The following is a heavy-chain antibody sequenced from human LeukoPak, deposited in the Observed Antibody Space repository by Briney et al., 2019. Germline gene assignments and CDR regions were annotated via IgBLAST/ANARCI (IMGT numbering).Heavy chain of an antibody. Sequence: GGSLRLSCAASGFTFSSYWMHWVRQAPGKGPVWVSRINNDGSGATYADSVKGRFTISRDDAKNTLYLQMNSLRAEDTAVYYCVRGGESTWSWGQGTLVTVSS. J-gene: IGHJ5*02. CDR3: VRGGESTWS. D-gene: IGHD2-15*01. V-gene: IGHV3-74*01. CDR2: INNDGSGA. CDR1: GFTFSSYW.